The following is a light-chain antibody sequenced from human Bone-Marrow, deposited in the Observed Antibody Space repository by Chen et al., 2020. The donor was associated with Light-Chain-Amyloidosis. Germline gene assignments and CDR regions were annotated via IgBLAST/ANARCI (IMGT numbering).Light chain of an antibody. CDR1: QSLLHSNGYNY. CDR2: LGS. CDR3: LQALQAPLT. V-gene: IGKV2-28*01. Sequence: DIVVTQSPVYLPVSPGEPASISCSSSQSLLHSNGYNYLEWYLQKPGQSPQLLIFLGSNRASGVPDRFNGSGSGTYFTLKITTVEAEDVGVYYCLQALQAPLTFGGGTKVDIK. J-gene: IGKJ4*01.